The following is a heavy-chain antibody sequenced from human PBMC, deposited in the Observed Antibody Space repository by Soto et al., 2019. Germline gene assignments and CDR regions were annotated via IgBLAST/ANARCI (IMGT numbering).Heavy chain of an antibody. CDR3: ARETIVVGPAATQYYYYGMDV. J-gene: IGHJ6*02. D-gene: IGHD2-2*01. V-gene: IGHV1-18*01. CDR1: GYTFTSYG. CDR2: ISAYNGNT. Sequence: ASVKVSCKASGYTFTSYGISWVRQAPGQGLEWMGWISAYNGNTNYAQKLQGRVTMTTDTSTSTAYMELRSLRSDDTAVYYCARETIVVGPAATQYYYYGMDVWGQGTTVTVSS.